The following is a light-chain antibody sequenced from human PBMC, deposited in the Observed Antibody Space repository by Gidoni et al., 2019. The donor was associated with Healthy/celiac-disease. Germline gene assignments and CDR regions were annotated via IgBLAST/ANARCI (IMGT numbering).Light chain of an antibody. CDR2: AAS. CDR3: EQRYSAPPT. V-gene: IGKV1-39*01. Sequence: IQMTHSPSSLSASVGDRVTITCRARQSISSYLNCYQHKPGKAPELLIYAASSLQSGVPSRYSDSGSETDFTLTNNSLQPKDFGTYYCEQRYSAPPTFGQGTKVEIK. J-gene: IGKJ1*01. CDR1: QSISSY.